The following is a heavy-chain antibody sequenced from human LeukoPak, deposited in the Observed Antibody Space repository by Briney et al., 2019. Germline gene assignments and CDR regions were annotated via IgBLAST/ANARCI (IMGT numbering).Heavy chain of an antibody. Sequence: GASVKVSCKASGYTFTGYYMHWVRQAPGQGLEWMGWINPNSGGTNYAQKFQGRVTMTRDTSISTAYMELSRLRSDDTAVYYCARDSGRPVWFGELLPLNSYYYYGMDVWGQGTTVTVSS. V-gene: IGHV1-2*02. CDR2: INPNSGGT. D-gene: IGHD3-10*01. J-gene: IGHJ6*02. CDR1: GYTFTGYY. CDR3: ARDSGRPVWFGELLPLNSYYYYGMDV.